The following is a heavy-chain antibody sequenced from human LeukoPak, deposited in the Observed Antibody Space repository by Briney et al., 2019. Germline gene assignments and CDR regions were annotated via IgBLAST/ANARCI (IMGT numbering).Heavy chain of an antibody. V-gene: IGHV3-7*01. CDR1: GLTFSSSW. CDR2: INPDGNKK. J-gene: IGHJ4*02. CDR3: ARDLAYSRLDY. D-gene: IGHD5-18*01. Sequence: GGSLRLSCAVSGLTFSSSWMDWVRQAPGKGLEWVASINPDGNKKYSADSVKGRFTISGDNAENSLYLQMNSLRVEDTAFYYCARDLAYSRLDYWGQGMLVTVSS.